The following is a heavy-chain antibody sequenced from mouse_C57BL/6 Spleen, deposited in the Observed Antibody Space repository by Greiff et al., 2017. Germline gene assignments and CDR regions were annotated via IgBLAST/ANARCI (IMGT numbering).Heavy chain of an antibody. CDR1: GYTFTSYW. V-gene: IGHV1-59*01. CDR2: SDPSASYT. CDR3: DHTEMVALDY. D-gene: IGHD1-1*02. J-gene: IGHJ2*01. Sequence: QVQLQQSGAELVRPGTSVTLSCKASGYTFTSYWMHWVKQRPGQGLEWIGVSDPSASYTNYNQKFKGKATLTVDTSSSTAYMQLSSLTSEDSAVYYCDHTEMVALDYWGQGTTLTVSS.